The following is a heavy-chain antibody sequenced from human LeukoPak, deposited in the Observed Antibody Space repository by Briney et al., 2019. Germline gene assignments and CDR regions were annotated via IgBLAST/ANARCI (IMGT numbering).Heavy chain of an antibody. CDR1: GFTYSNYA. D-gene: IGHD2-15*01. Sequence: GGSLRLSCSASGFTYSNYAMHWVRQAPGKGLEYVSAISSNGGSTYYADSVKGRFTISRDNSKNTLYLQMSSLRAEDTAVYYCVKALGYCSGGSCLAFDIWGQGTMVTVSS. J-gene: IGHJ3*02. CDR3: VKALGYCSGGSCLAFDI. V-gene: IGHV3-64D*06. CDR2: ISSNGGST.